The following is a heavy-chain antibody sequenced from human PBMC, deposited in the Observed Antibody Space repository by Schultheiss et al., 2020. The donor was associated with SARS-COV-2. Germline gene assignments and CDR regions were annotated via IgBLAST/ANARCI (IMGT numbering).Heavy chain of an antibody. Sequence: SETLSLTCTVSGGSISSYYWSWIRQPPGKGLEWIGYIYYTGSTTYNPSLKSRVTISVDTSKNQFSLQLNSVTPEDTAVYYCVGGAVPAAMYFDYWGQGTLVTVSS. CDR2: IYYTGST. D-gene: IGHD2-2*01. J-gene: IGHJ4*02. CDR3: VGGAVPAAMYFDY. CDR1: GGSISSYY. V-gene: IGHV4-59*12.